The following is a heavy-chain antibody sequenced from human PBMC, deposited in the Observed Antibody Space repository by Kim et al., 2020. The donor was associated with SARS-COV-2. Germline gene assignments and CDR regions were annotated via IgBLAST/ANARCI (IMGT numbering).Heavy chain of an antibody. CDR3: ARGLIAAAGIYYYYGMDV. CDR1: GYTFTSYD. CDR2: MNPNSGNT. Sequence: ASVKVSCKASGYTFTSYDINWVRQATGQGLEWMGWMNPNSGNTGYAQKFQGRVTMTRNTSISTAYMELGSLRSEDTAVYYCARGLIAAAGIYYYYGMDVWGQGTTVTVSS. V-gene: IGHV1-8*01. D-gene: IGHD6-13*01. J-gene: IGHJ6*02.